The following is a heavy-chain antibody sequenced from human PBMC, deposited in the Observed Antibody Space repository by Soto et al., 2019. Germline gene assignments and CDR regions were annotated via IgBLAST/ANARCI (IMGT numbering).Heavy chain of an antibody. D-gene: IGHD5-12*01. Sequence: QVQLLQSGTEVKRPGSSVKVACRASGVSFNSYGFAWVRQAPGRGLEWGGKINTASQLRNYQQSLQGRVTITADTYTRTAYMELSGLTSEDTAVYYCARMKVARLDHWGQGTLVTVSS. CDR1: GVSFNSYG. J-gene: IGHJ4*02. CDR2: INTASQLR. V-gene: IGHV1-69*09. CDR3: ARMKVARLDH.